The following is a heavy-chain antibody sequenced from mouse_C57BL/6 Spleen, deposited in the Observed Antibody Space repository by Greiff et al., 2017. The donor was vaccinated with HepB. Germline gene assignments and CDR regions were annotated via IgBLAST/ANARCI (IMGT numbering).Heavy chain of an antibody. CDR1: GYSITSGYY. CDR3: ARGYYGSSEGWFAY. J-gene: IGHJ3*01. CDR2: ISYDGSN. V-gene: IGHV3-6*01. D-gene: IGHD1-1*01. Sequence: EVKLVESGPGLVKPSQSLSLTCSVTGYSITSGYYWNWIRQFPGNKLEWMGYISYDGSNNYNPSLKNRISITRDTSKNQFFLKLNSVTTEDTATYYCARGYYGSSEGWFAYWGQGTLVTVSA.